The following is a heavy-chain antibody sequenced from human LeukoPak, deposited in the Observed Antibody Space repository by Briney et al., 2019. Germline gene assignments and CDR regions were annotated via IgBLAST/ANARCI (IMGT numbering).Heavy chain of an antibody. D-gene: IGHD3-3*01. J-gene: IGHJ6*03. CDR3: ARSGLEWLLSYYYYYMDV. Sequence: GGSLRLSCAASGFTFSSYSMNWVRQAPGKGLEWDSSISSSSSYIYYADSVKGRFTISRDNAKNSLYLQMNSLRAEDTAVYYCARSGLEWLLSYYYYYMDVWGKGTTVTVSS. V-gene: IGHV3-21*01. CDR1: GFTFSSYS. CDR2: ISSSSSYI.